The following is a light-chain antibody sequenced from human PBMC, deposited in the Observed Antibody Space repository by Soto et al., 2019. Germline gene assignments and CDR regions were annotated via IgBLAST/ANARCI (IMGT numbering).Light chain of an antibody. CDR3: LQDYGDSWT. V-gene: IGKV1-6*01. J-gene: IGKJ1*01. Sequence: QMPQSPSSLSASVGEKIIITCRASRDVGSDVSWYQQKPGQAPKLLIYAASNLYTGVPSRFSGSRSGTEFTLTISSLQPEDFAYYYCLQDYGDSWTFGQGTKVEIE. CDR1: RDVGSD. CDR2: AAS.